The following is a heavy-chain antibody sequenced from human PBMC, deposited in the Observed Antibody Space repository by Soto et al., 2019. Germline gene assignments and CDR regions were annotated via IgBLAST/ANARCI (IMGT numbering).Heavy chain of an antibody. CDR1: GFTFSSYA. CDR3: AKVSSGYTNYYYYYGMDV. J-gene: IGHJ6*02. Sequence: PGGSLRLSCAASGFTFSSYAMSWVRQAPGKGLEWVSAISGSGGSTYYADSVKGRFTISRDNSKNTLYLQMNSLRAEGTAVYYCAKVSSGYTNYYYYYGMDVWGQGTTVTVSS. D-gene: IGHD3-22*01. V-gene: IGHV3-23*01. CDR2: ISGSGGST.